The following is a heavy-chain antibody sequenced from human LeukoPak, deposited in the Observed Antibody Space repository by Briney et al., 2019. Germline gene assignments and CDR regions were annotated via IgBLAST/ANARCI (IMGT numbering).Heavy chain of an antibody. CDR1: GFTFSSYG. Sequence: PGGSLRLSCAASGFTFSSYGMHWVRQAPGKGLEWVAFIRNDGNNKHYADSVKGRFTISRDNTKNMLYLQMNSLRAEDTAVYYCAKDQHRPDLGYCSGGSCSNPFDYWGQGTLVTVSS. J-gene: IGHJ4*02. CDR2: IRNDGNNK. V-gene: IGHV3-30*02. CDR3: AKDQHRPDLGYCSGGSCSNPFDY. D-gene: IGHD2-15*01.